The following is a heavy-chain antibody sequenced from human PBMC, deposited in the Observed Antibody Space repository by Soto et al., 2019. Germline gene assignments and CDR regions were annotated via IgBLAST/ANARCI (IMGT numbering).Heavy chain of an antibody. CDR2: VSRSGDNT. J-gene: IGHJ4*02. CDR3: AKDFGHYDILTGYPTFGS. Sequence: LILSCEAYGFSFSSYAMSWVRQAPVERLECVSAVSRSGDNTYHADSVKGRFTISRDNSKNTLYLQMNSLRVEDTAVYYCAKDFGHYDILTGYPTFGSWGQGTLVTVSS. D-gene: IGHD3-9*01. CDR1: GFSFSSYA. V-gene: IGHV3-23*01.